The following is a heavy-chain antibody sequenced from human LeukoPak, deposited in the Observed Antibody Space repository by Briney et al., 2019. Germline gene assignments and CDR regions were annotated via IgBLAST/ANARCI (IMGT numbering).Heavy chain of an antibody. V-gene: IGHV4-4*07. Sequence: PSETLPLTCTVSGGSISSYYWSWIRQPAGKGLEWIGRIYTSGSTNYNPSLKSRVTMSVDTPKNQFSLKLSSVTAADTAVYYCARDNSLGAFDIWGQGTMVTVSS. D-gene: IGHD3-16*01. J-gene: IGHJ3*02. CDR2: IYTSGST. CDR1: GGSISSYY. CDR3: ARDNSLGAFDI.